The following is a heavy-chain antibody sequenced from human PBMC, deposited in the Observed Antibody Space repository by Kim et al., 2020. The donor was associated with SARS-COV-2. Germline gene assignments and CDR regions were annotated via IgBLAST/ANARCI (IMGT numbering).Heavy chain of an antibody. J-gene: IGHJ4*02. V-gene: IGHV3-11*01. CDR3: ARVFDYSNYFDY. D-gene: IGHD4-4*01. Sequence: YYPDSGKGRFTIYRDNDKNSLYLQMNSLRAEDTAVYYCARVFDYSNYFDYWGQGTLVTVSS.